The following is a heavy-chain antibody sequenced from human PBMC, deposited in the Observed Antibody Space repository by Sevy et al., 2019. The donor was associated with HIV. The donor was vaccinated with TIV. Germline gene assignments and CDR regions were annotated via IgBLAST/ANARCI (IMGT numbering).Heavy chain of an antibody. CDR2: ISSSSSYI. CDR1: GFTFSSYS. Sequence: GGSLRLSCAASGFTFSSYSMNWVRQAPGKGLEWVSSISSSSSYIYYADSVKGRFTISRDNAKNSLYLQMNGLRAEDTAVYYCARDRRGGYQAYYFDYWGQGTLVTVSS. V-gene: IGHV3-21*01. D-gene: IGHD1-26*01. CDR3: ARDRRGGYQAYYFDY. J-gene: IGHJ4*02.